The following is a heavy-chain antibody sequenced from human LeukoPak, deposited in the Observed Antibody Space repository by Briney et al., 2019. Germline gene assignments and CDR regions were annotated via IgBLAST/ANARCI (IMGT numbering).Heavy chain of an antibody. CDR2: IYHSGST. J-gene: IGHJ4*02. D-gene: IGHD6-13*01. CDR1: GYSISSGYY. CDR3: AGIGYSSTLDY. Sequence: SETLSLTCTVSGYSISSGYYWGWIRQPPGKGLEWIGSIYHSGSTYYNPSLKSRVTISVDTSKNQFSLKLSSVTAADTAVYYCAGIGYSSTLDYWGQGTLVTVSS. V-gene: IGHV4-38-2*02.